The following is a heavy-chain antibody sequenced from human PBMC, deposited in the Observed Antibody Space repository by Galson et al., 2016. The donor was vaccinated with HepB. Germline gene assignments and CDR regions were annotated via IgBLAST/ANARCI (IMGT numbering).Heavy chain of an antibody. CDR1: GGSISSSSYY. D-gene: IGHD5-24*01. CDR2: IYYSGST. J-gene: IGHJ6*02. Sequence: SETLSLTCTVSGGSISSSSYYWGCIRQPPGKGLEWIGSIYYSGSTYYNPPLKRRVTISVDTSKNQFSLKLSSVTAEDTAVYYCARDGRDGYNSHYYGMDVWGQGTTVTVSS. V-gene: IGHV4-39*02. CDR3: ARDGRDGYNSHYYGMDV.